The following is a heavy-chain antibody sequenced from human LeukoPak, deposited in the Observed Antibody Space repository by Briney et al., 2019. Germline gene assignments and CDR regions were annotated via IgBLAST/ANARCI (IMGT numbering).Heavy chain of an antibody. V-gene: IGHV4-59*08. Sequence: SETLSLTCTVSSDSISSSYWNWIRQPPGKGLEWFGYFYYSRSTNYNPSLKSRVTISVDTSRNQFSLKLSSVTAADTAVYYCALHASAYSSSWFDCWGQGTLVTVSS. CDR3: ALHASAYSSSWFDC. CDR1: SDSISSSY. D-gene: IGHD6-13*01. J-gene: IGHJ4*02. CDR2: FYYSRST.